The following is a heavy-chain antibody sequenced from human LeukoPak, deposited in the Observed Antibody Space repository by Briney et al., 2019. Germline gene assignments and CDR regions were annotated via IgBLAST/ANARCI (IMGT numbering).Heavy chain of an antibody. CDR3: ARGPDYFDY. V-gene: IGHV3-21*01. Sequence: GSLRLSCAASGFPFSSYTMNWVRPAPGKGLEWVSSISGSSTYIYYADSVKGRFTISRDNAKNSLYLQMNSLRAEDTAVYYCARGPDYFDYWGQGTLVTVSS. J-gene: IGHJ4*02. CDR2: ISGSSTYI. CDR1: GFPFSSYT.